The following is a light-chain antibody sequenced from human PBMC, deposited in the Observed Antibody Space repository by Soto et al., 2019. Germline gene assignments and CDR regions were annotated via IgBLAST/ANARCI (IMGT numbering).Light chain of an antibody. CDR3: QEYNTNWT. J-gene: IGKJ1*01. Sequence: DIQLTQSPSTLSASVGDRVTITCRASHSIANWLAWYQQKPGKAPKLLIYDASSLESGVPLRFSGSGSETEFTLTISSLQPDDFATYYCQEYNTNWTFGQGTKVDIK. CDR1: HSIANW. CDR2: DAS. V-gene: IGKV1-5*01.